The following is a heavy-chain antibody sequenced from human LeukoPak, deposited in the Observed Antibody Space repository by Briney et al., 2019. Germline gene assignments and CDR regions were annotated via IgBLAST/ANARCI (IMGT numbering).Heavy chain of an antibody. D-gene: IGHD6-19*01. CDR3: ARKKQWLDDAFDI. J-gene: IGHJ3*02. CDR1: GFTFTNYW. CDR2: INQDRSEK. V-gene: IGHV3-7*01. Sequence: GGVLRLSCAASGFTFTNYWMSWVRQAPGKGRELVANINQDRSEKYYVDSVKGRFTISRDNAKNSLYLQMNRLRAEDTAVYYCARKKQWLDDAFDIWGQGTMVTVSS.